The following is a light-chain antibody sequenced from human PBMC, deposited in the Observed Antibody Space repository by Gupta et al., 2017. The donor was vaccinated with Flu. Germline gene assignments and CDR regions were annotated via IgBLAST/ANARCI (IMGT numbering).Light chain of an antibody. CDR2: MMS. CDR3: IQRREYPFT. V-gene: IGKV2-40*01. Sequence: CRSSQSVLDPADGNTYLDWYLQKPGKSPQIVMYMMSYRASGVPDRFSGSGSGTDFTLQIRRVEAEDVGLYYSIQRREYPFTFGPGTKLEI. J-gene: IGKJ3*01. CDR1: QSVLDPADGNTY.